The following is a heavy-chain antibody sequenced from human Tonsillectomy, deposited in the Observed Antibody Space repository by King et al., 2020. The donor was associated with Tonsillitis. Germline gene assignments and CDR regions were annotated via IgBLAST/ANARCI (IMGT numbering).Heavy chain of an antibody. Sequence: QLQESGPGLVKPSETLSLTCTVPGGSISSSSYYWGWIRQPPGKGLEWIGSIYYSGSTYYNPSLTSRVTISVDTSKNQFSLKLSSVTAADTAVYYCARLRPLLLRAGGWYFDLWGRGTLVTVSS. D-gene: IGHD3-22*01. CDR3: ARLRPLLLRAGGWYFDL. CDR2: IYYSGST. CDR1: GGSISSSSYY. V-gene: IGHV4-39*07. J-gene: IGHJ2*01.